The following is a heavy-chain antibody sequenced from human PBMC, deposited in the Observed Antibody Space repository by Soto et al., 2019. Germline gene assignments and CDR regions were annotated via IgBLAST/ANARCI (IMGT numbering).Heavy chain of an antibody. CDR2: INHSGST. CDR3: ASKASYYYGSGSYYNQIRDY. CDR1: GGSFGGHD. J-gene: IGHJ4*02. V-gene: IGHV4-34*01. D-gene: IGHD3-10*01. Sequence: PSEPHCHPTGVYGGSFGGHDWRWISKPPGKGLEWIGEINHSGSTNYNPSLKSRVTISVDTSRNQFSLKLSSVTAADTAVYYCASKASYYYGSGSYYNQIRDYWGQGTLVTVSS.